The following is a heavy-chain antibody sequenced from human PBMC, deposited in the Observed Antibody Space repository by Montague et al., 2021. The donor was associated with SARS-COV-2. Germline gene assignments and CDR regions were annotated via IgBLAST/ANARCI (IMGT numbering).Heavy chain of an antibody. CDR2: IIDSANS. CDR1: GGSLTSYGCC. J-gene: IGHJ3*02. CDR3: AGDLRGSFDI. D-gene: IGHD3-10*01. V-gene: IGHV4-31*03. Sequence: TLSLTCTVSGGSLTSYGCCWIWLPPHQGLELVWLAHIIDSANSYSTPSLKSGVYISMATSKKQFSLKLSSVTAADTAAYYCAGDLRGSFDIWGQGTMVTVSS.